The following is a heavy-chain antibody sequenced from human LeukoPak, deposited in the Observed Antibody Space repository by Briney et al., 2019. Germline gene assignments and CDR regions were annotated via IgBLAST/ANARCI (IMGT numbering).Heavy chain of an antibody. J-gene: IGHJ4*02. CDR3: ARGSSGYNYFDY. CDR1: GGSISSYY. V-gene: IGHV4-59*12. Sequence: SETLSLTCTVSGGSISSYYWSWIRQPPGKGLEWIGYIYYSGSTNYNPSLKSRVTISVDTSKNQFSLKLSSVTAADTAVYYCARGSSGYNYFDYWGQGTLVTVSS. D-gene: IGHD5-12*01. CDR2: IYYSGST.